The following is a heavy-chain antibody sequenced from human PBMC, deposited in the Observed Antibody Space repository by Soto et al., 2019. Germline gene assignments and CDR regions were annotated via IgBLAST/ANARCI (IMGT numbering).Heavy chain of an antibody. Sequence: PSETLSLTCAVSGGSISSGGYSWSWIRQPPGKGLEWVGYIYHSGSTNYNPSLKSRVNISIDRSKNQFSLDLRSVTAADTAVYYCARLGGYYQAFDSWGHGALVTVSS. V-gene: IGHV4-30-2*01. J-gene: IGHJ4*01. CDR2: IYHSGST. CDR3: ARLGGYYQAFDS. D-gene: IGHD3-22*01. CDR1: GGSISSGGYS.